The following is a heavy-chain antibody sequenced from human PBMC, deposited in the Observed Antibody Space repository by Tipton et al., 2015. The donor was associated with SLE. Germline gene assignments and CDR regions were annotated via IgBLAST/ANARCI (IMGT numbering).Heavy chain of an antibody. CDR3: ARDEGRSRAAVDI. V-gene: IGHV4-61*02. CDR1: GDSISSGSYY. CDR2: IYTSGST. D-gene: IGHD1-26*01. J-gene: IGHJ3*02. Sequence: TLSLTCTVPGDSISSGSYYWSWIRQPAGKGLEWIGRIYTSGSTNYNPSLKSRVTMSIDTSRSQFSLKLNSVTAADTAVYYCARDEGRSRAAVDIWGQGTMVTVSS.